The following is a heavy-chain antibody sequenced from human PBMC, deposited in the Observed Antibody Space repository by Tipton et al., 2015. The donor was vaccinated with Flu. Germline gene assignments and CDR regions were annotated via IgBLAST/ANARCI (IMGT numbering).Heavy chain of an antibody. V-gene: IGHV4-4*07. CDR2: ILTGGST. CDR1: GGSISSYY. CDR3: ARLAYSYDIRGYYFDS. D-gene: IGHD5-18*01. Sequence: LRLSCSVSGGSISSYYWSWIRQPAGKGLEWIGRILTGGSTNYNPSLKSLVTMSVDTSKNQFSLKLSPVTAADTAVYYCARLAYSYDIRGYYFDSWGQGTLVTVSS. J-gene: IGHJ4*02.